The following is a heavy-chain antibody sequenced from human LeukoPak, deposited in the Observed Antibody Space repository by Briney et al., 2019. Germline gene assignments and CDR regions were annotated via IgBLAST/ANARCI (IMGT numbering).Heavy chain of an antibody. CDR1: GFTFSGYE. CDR2: ISSSGSTI. CDR3: AKVRYVGFYFDN. D-gene: IGHD3-9*01. Sequence: PGGSLRLSCAASGFTFSGYEMNWVRQAPGKGLEWVSYISSSGSTIYYADSVKGRFTISRDNAKNSLYLQMNSLRAEDTAVYYCAKVRYVGFYFDNWGQGTLVTVSS. J-gene: IGHJ4*02. V-gene: IGHV3-48*03.